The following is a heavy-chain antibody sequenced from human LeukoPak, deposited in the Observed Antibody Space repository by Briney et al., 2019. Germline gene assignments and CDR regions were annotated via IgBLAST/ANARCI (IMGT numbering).Heavy chain of an antibody. D-gene: IGHD3-10*01. CDR2: IIPIFGTA. V-gene: IGHV1-69*05. Sequence: SVKVSCKASGGTFSSYAISWVRQAPGQGLEWMGGIIPIFGTANYAQKFQGRVTITTDESTSTAYMELSSLRSEDTAVYYCARVAPGSAVTWRYYYYYMDVWGKGTTVTVSS. CDR3: ARVAPGSAVTWRYYYYYMDV. J-gene: IGHJ6*03. CDR1: GGTFSSYA.